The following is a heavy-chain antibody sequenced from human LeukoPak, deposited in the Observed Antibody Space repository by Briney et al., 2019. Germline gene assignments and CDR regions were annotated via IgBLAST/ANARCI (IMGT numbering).Heavy chain of an antibody. CDR3: ATVGGSGYYQNDY. Sequence: ASVMVSCKVSGYTLTELSMHWVRQAPGKGLEWMGGFDPEDGETIYAQKFQGRVTMTEDTSTDTAYMELSSLRSEDTAVYYCATVGGSGYYQNDYWGQGTLVTVSS. J-gene: IGHJ4*02. V-gene: IGHV1-24*01. CDR2: FDPEDGET. CDR1: GYTLTELS. D-gene: IGHD3-22*01.